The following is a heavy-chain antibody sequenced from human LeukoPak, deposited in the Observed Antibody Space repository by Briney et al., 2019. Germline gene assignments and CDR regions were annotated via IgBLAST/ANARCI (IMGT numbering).Heavy chain of an antibody. CDR3: ARARGNDCYGSGSSPEDV. D-gene: IGHD3-10*01. Sequence: PGGSLTLACSVSGFTLRSDGMRWVRPAPEKAVEGVSAISGSGSSSYYADSVKGRFTISRDHSKNSLYLQMNSLRAEDTAVCYCARARGNDCYGSGSSPEDVWGKGTTVTVSS. CDR2: ISGSGSSS. V-gene: IGHV3-23*01. CDR1: GFTLRSDG. J-gene: IGHJ6*04.